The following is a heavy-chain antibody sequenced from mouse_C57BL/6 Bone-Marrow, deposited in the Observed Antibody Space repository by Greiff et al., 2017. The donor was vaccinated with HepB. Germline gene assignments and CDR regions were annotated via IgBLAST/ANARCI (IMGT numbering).Heavy chain of an antibody. CDR1: GFTFSDYY. CDR3: ARLGSTMSFDY. J-gene: IGHJ2*01. CDR2: ISNGGGST. D-gene: IGHD2-4*01. V-gene: IGHV5-12*01. Sequence: EVQRVESGGGLVQPGGSLKLSCAASGFTFSDYYMYWVRQTPEKRLEWVAYISNGGGSTYYPDTVKGRFTISRDNAKNTLYLQMSRLKSEDTAMYYCARLGSTMSFDYWGQGTTLTVSS.